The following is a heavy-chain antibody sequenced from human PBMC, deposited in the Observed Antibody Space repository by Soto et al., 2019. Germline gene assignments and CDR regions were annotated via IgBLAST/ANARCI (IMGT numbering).Heavy chain of an antibody. J-gene: IGHJ6*02. Sequence: GGSLRLSCAASGFTFSSYAMHWVRQAPGKXLEWVAVISYDGSNKYYADSVKGRFTISRDNSKNTLYLQMNSLRAEDTAVYYCPRANDYGDFLPDYYYYGMDVWGQGTTVTVSS. CDR2: ISYDGSNK. D-gene: IGHD4-17*01. CDR1: GFTFSSYA. V-gene: IGHV3-30-3*01. CDR3: PRANDYGDFLPDYYYYGMDV.